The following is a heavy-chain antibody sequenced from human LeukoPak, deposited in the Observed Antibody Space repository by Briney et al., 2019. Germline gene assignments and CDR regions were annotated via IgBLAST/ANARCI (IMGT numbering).Heavy chain of an antibody. Sequence: SETLSLTCTVSGGSISSYYWSWIRQPPGKGLEWIGYIYYSGSTNYNPSLKSRVTISVDTSKNQFSLKLSSVTAADTAVYYCARGHPYYYDSSGYYWFDPWGQGTLVTVSS. V-gene: IGHV4-59*01. D-gene: IGHD3-22*01. CDR2: IYYSGST. J-gene: IGHJ5*02. CDR1: GGSISSYY. CDR3: ARGHPYYYDSSGYYWFDP.